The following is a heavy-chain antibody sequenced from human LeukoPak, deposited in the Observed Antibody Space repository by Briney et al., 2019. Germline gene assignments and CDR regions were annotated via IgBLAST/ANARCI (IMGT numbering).Heavy chain of an antibody. D-gene: IGHD3-16*01. V-gene: IGHV3-30-3*01. CDR3: ARDALERGYFDY. CDR2: ISYDGSNK. CDR1: GITFSSYA. J-gene: IGHJ4*02. Sequence: GGSLRLSCAASGITFSSYAMHWVRQAPGKGLEWVAVISYDGSNKYYADSVKGRFTISRDNSKNTLYLQMNSLRAEDTAVYYCARDALERGYFDYWGQGTLVTVSS.